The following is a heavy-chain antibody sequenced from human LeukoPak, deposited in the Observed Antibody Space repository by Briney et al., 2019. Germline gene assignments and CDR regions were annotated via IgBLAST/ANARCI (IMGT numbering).Heavy chain of an antibody. V-gene: IGHV3-30*02. CDR1: RFTFSSYG. J-gene: IGHJ4*02. CDR3: AKDSPGARDY. CDR2: IRYDGSNK. D-gene: IGHD6-6*01. Sequence: GGSLRLSCAASRFTFSSYGMHWVRQAPGKGLEWVAFIRYDGSNKYYADSVKGRFTISRDNSKNTLYLQMNSLRAEDTAVYYCAKDSPGARDYWGQGTLVTVSS.